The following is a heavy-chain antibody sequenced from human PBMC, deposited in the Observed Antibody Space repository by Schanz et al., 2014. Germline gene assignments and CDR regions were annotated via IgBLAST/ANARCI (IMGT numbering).Heavy chain of an antibody. V-gene: IGHV3-30-3*01. CDR1: GFTFSKYW. D-gene: IGHD5-12*01. J-gene: IGHJ4*02. Sequence: QVQLVESGGGLVQPGGSLRLSCGGSGFTFSKYWMSWVRQAPGKGLEWVAVISYDGRNKYYADSVEGRFTISRDNSRNTLYLQMNSLRTEDTAVYYCASPSGYSDYGTYFDFWGQGTLVTVSS. CDR2: ISYDGRNK. CDR3: ASPSGYSDYGTYFDF.